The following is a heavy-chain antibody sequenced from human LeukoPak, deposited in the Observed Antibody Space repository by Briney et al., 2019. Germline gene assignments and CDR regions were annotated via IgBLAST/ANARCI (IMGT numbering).Heavy chain of an antibody. CDR1: GDSISRGDHY. V-gene: IGHV4-30-4*01. Sequence: SETLSHTCTVPGDSISRGDHYWSWVRQPPGTGLEWIGYIYYSGSTYYNPSLKSRVTISVDTSKNQFSLKLSSVTAADTAVYYCARDARGYCSSTSCYEDYGMDVWGKGTTVTVSS. D-gene: IGHD2-2*01. CDR3: ARDARGYCSSTSCYEDYGMDV. CDR2: IYYSGST. J-gene: IGHJ6*04.